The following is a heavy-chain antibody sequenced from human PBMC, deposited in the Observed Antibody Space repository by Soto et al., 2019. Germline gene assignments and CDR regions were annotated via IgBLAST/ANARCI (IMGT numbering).Heavy chain of an antibody. D-gene: IGHD6-19*01. CDR2: IYYSGTT. CDR1: GGSISDYY. CDR3: ARQQWLDNALGY. V-gene: IGHV4-59*08. J-gene: IGHJ4*02. Sequence: QVQLQESGPGLVKPSETLSLTCSVSGGSISDYYWSWIRQPPGKGLEWIGFIYYSGTTNYNPSLKSRVTISEVTSKNQISLKLSSVTAADMAVYYCARQQWLDNALGYWGQGTLVTVSS.